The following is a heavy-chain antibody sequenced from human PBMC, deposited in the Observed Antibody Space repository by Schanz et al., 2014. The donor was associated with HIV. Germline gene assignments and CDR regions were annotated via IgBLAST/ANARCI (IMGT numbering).Heavy chain of an antibody. V-gene: IGHV3-30*18. CDR2: ISYDGSYK. CDR3: AKGGSYYDFWSGYLYYFDD. Sequence: QVQLVESGGGVVQPGRSLRLSCAASGFTFRSHGVHWVRQAPGKGLEWVAVISYDGSYKYYADSVKGRFTISRDNSKNTLYLQMNSLRAEDTAVYYCAKGGSYYDFWSGYLYYFDDWGQGTLVTVSS. J-gene: IGHJ4*02. D-gene: IGHD3-3*01. CDR1: GFTFRSHG.